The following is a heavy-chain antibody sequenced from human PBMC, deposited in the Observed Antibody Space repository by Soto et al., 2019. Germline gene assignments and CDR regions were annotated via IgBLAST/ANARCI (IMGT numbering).Heavy chain of an antibody. CDR2: INHSGST. Sequence: ETLSLTCAVYGGSFSGYYWSWIRQPPGKGLEWIGEINHSGSTNYNPSLKSRFTISVDTSKNQFSLKLSSVTAADTAVYYCARGLIAAAARAYNWFDPWGQGTLVTVSS. D-gene: IGHD6-13*01. CDR3: ARGLIAAAARAYNWFDP. V-gene: IGHV4-34*01. J-gene: IGHJ5*02. CDR1: GGSFSGYY.